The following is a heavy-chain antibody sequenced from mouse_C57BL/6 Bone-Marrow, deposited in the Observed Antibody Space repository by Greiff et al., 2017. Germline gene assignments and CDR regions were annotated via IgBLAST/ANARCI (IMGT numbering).Heavy chain of an antibody. CDR2: IRNKANGYTT. CDR1: GFTFTDYY. V-gene: IGHV7-4*01. CDR3: VKAGEGYGWAWFAC. J-gene: IGHJ3*01. Sequence: EVKVVESGGGLVQPGASLRLSCAASGFTFTDYYMSWVRQPPGKAPEWLALIRNKANGYTTEYTASVKGRFTISRDNSQNILYLQMNTLRAEDSATYYCVKAGEGYGWAWFACWGQRTLVTVSA. D-gene: IGHD1-1*01.